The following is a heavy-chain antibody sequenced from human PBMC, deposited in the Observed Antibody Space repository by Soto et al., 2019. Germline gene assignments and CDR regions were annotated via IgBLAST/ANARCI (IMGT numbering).Heavy chain of an antibody. CDR3: ARGVTVAAFDI. J-gene: IGHJ3*02. D-gene: IGHD6-19*01. Sequence: QLQLRESGSGLVKPSQTLSLTCAVSGGSISSGGYSWSWIRQPPGKGLEWIGYIYHSGSTYYNPSLKSRVTISVDRSKNQFSLKLSSVTAANTAVYYWARGVTVAAFDIWGQGTMVTVSS. CDR1: GGSISSGGYS. V-gene: IGHV4-30-2*01. CDR2: IYHSGST.